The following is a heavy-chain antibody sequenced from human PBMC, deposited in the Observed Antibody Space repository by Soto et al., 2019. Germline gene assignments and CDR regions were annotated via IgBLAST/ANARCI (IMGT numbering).Heavy chain of an antibody. V-gene: IGHV4-30-2*01. Sequence: SETLSLTCAVSGGSLSSGGYSWSWIRQPPGKGLEWIGYIYHSGSTYYNPSLKSRVTISVDRSKNQFSLKLSSVTAADTAVYYCARGPPFDFWGQGTLVTVS. CDR2: IYHSGST. J-gene: IGHJ4*02. CDR1: GGSLSSGGYS. CDR3: ARGPPFDF.